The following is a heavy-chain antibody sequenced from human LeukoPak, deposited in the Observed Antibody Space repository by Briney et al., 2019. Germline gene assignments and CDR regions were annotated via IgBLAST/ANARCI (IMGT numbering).Heavy chain of an antibody. CDR1: GFTFTTYA. Sequence: GGSQTLSCAASGFTFTTYAMHWVRQAPGKGLEWVASIWYDGSNENYADSVKGRFTISRDNSKDTLYLQMNSLSAEDTAVYYCAKDKGSGWLHQVYFQYSGQGTLVIASS. J-gene: IGHJ1*01. CDR2: IWYDGSNE. CDR3: AKDKGSGWLHQVYFQY. D-gene: IGHD6-19*01. V-gene: IGHV3-30*02.